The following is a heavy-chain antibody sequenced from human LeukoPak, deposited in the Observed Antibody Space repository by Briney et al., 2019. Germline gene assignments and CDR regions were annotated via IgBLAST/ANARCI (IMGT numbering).Heavy chain of an antibody. CDR1: GGSFSGYY. J-gene: IGHJ4*02. V-gene: IGHV4-34*01. CDR2: INHSGST. D-gene: IGHD3-3*01. Sequence: SETLSLTCAVYGGSFSGYYWSWIRQPPGKGLEWIGEINHSGSTNYNPSLKSRVTISVDTSKNQFSLKLSSVTAADTAVYYCASRAIFGVVPLAYFDYWGQGTPVTVSS. CDR3: ASRAIFGVVPLAYFDY.